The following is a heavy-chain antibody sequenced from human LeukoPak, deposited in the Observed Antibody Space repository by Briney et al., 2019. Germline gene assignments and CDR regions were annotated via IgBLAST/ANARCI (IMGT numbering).Heavy chain of an antibody. CDR3: ARGSATTLYYYYYMDV. CDR1: GFSFSNNP. V-gene: IGHV3-30*01. J-gene: IGHJ6*03. Sequence: GGSLRLSCAASGFSFSNNPMHWVCQAPGRGLEWVAVSSSDGNNEYYADSVKGRFTISRDNSKNTLYLQMNSLRPEDTAVYYCARGSATTLYYYYYMDVWGKGTTVTVSS. CDR2: SSSDGNNE. D-gene: IGHD1-26*01.